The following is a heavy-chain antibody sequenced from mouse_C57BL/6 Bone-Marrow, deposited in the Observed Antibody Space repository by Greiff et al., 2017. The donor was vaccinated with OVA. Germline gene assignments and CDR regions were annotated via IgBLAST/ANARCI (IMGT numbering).Heavy chain of an antibody. CDR2: INPNNGGT. CDR3: AAYYSNYDAMDY. Sequence: EVKLQQSGPELVKPGASVKISCKASGYTFTDYYMNWVKQSHGKSLEWIGDINPNNGGTSYNQKFKGKATLTVDKSSSTAYMELRSLTSEDSAVYYCAAYYSNYDAMDYWGQGTSVTVSS. D-gene: IGHD2-5*01. CDR1: GYTFTDYY. V-gene: IGHV1-26*01. J-gene: IGHJ4*01.